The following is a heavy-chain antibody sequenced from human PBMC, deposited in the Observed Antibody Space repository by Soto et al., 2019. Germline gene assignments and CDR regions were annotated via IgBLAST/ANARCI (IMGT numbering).Heavy chain of an antibody. Sequence: GGALRLSCAASGFTFSSYEMNWVRQAPGKGLEWVSYISSSGSTIYYADSVKGRFTISRDNAKNSLYLQMNSLRAKDTAVYYCARQAQAFAGYDFWSGPLYYFDYWGQGTLVTVSS. D-gene: IGHD3-3*01. J-gene: IGHJ4*02. CDR3: ARQAQAFAGYDFWSGPLYYFDY. CDR1: GFTFSSYE. CDR2: ISSSGSTI. V-gene: IGHV3-48*03.